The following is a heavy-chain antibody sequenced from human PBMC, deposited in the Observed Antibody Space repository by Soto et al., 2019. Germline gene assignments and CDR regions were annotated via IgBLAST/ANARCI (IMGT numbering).Heavy chain of an antibody. CDR2: ISNTGGGT. V-gene: IGHV3-23*01. CDR1: GVTFSSYA. Sequence: PGGSLRLSCAASGVTFSSYAMNWVRQAPGKGLEWVSIISNTGGGTFYAGSVRGRFTISRDNSNNTLYLQMHRLRADDSAIYFCAVGRHKTSGSNTWFDPWGRGTQVTVSS. CDR3: AVGRHKTSGSNTWFDP. J-gene: IGHJ5*02. D-gene: IGHD3-22*01.